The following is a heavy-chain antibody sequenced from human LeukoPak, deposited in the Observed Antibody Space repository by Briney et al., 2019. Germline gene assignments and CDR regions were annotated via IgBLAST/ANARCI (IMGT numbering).Heavy chain of an antibody. V-gene: IGHV3-21*01. CDR1: GFTFSGYG. CDR3: ARAGMGSWYGDAFDI. J-gene: IGHJ3*02. Sequence: GGSLRLSCAASGFTFSGYGMSWVRQAPGKGLEWVSSISTSSSYIYYADSVKGRFTISRDNAKNSLYLQMNSLRAEDTAVYYCARAGMGSWYGDAFDIWGQGTMVTVSS. CDR2: ISTSSSYI. D-gene: IGHD6-13*01.